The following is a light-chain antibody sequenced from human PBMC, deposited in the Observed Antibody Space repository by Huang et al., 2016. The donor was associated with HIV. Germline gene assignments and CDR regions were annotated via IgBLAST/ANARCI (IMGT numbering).Light chain of an antibody. CDR2: CAS. V-gene: IGKV4-1*01. Sequence: DIVMTQSPDSLPVSLGERATINCKSSQSVLDSSNRKNYLAWYQQKPGHPPKLLLYCASVRESGVPDRFRGSGSGTEFTLTINNLQAEDVAVYYCQQYYSTPAFGQGTNVDI. CDR1: QSVLDSSNRKNY. CDR3: QQYYSTPA. J-gene: IGKJ1*01.